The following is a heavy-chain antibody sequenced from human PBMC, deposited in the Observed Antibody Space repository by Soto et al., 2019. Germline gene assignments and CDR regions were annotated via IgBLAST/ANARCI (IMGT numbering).Heavy chain of an antibody. CDR3: AKGAQRITIFGVVIPPHSSQIFDY. CDR1: GFTFSSYA. Sequence: GGSLRLSCAASGFTFSSYAMSWVRQAPGKGLEWVSAISGSGGSTYYADSVKGRFTISRDNSKNTLYLQMNSLRAEDTAVYYCAKGAQRITIFGVVIPPHSSQIFDYWGQGTLVTVSS. V-gene: IGHV3-23*01. CDR2: ISGSGGST. J-gene: IGHJ4*02. D-gene: IGHD3-3*01.